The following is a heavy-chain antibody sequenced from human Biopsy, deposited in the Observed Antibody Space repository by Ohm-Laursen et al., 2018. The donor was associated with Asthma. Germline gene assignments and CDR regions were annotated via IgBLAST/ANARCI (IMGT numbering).Heavy chain of an antibody. CDR2: IYYSGTT. Sequence: SETLSLTWPVSGGSISSDYWSWIRQPPGKGLEWIGHIYYSGTTKYHPSLKSRVTISVDTSKNQFSLKLRSVTAADAAVYYCARGIARETGLFDHFDYWGQGTLVTVSS. J-gene: IGHJ4*02. V-gene: IGHV4-59*01. CDR1: GGSISSDY. D-gene: IGHD2-21*01. CDR3: ARGIARETGLFDHFDY.